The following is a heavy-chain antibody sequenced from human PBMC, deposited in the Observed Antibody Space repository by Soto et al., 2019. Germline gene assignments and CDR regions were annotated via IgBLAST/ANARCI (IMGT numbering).Heavy chain of an antibody. CDR3: ARDEWQWLVLYAFDI. CDR2: IWYDGSNK. J-gene: IGHJ3*02. D-gene: IGHD6-19*01. Sequence: QVQLVESGGGVVQPGRSLRLSCAASGFTFSSYGMHWVRQAPGKGLEWVAVIWYDGSNKYYADSVKGRFTISRDNSKNRLYLQMNSLRAEDTAVYYCARDEWQWLVLYAFDIWGQGTMVTVAS. CDR1: GFTFSSYG. V-gene: IGHV3-33*01.